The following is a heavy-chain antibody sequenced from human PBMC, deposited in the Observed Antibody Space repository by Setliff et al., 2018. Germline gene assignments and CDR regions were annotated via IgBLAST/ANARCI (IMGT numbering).Heavy chain of an antibody. CDR1: GDSMTGNH. Sequence: SETLSLTCTVSGDSMTGNHWSWIRQSPGKGLEWIGYITHSGSTEYNPSLKSRVAITIVASKKQFSLKMSSVTAADTAVYYCASNRAAMALDDPWGQGKLVTVSS. J-gene: IGHJ5*02. D-gene: IGHD5-18*01. CDR3: ASNRAAMALDDP. CDR2: ITHSGST. V-gene: IGHV4-59*08.